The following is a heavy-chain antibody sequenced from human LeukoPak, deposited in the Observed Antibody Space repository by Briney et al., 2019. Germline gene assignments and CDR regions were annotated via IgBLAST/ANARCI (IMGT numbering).Heavy chain of an antibody. J-gene: IGHJ6*02. CDR3: AKAAYYYGSDPYGMDV. CDR1: GFPFSSYA. CDR2: ISGSGGST. V-gene: IGHV3-23*01. D-gene: IGHD3-10*01. Sequence: GGSLRLSCAASGFPFSSYAMSWVRQAPGKGLEWVSAISGSGGSTYYADSVKGRFTISRDNSKNTLYLQMNSLRAEDTAVYYCAKAAYYYGSDPYGMDVWGQGTTVTVSS.